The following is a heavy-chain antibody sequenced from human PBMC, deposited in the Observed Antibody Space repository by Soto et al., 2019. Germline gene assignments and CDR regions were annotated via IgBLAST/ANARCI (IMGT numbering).Heavy chain of an antibody. CDR2: IKPGTSDI. V-gene: IGHV5-51*01. Sequence: PGESLKISCKGVGYKFGSAWIGWVRQMPGKGLEWMGIIKPGTSDIRYSPSCRGHVTISADEAVSTAYLQWSSLKASDTAMYYCARQHSHICDSWGQGTLVTVSS. D-gene: IGHD1-26*01. CDR3: ARQHSHICDS. J-gene: IGHJ4*02. CDR1: GYKFGSAW.